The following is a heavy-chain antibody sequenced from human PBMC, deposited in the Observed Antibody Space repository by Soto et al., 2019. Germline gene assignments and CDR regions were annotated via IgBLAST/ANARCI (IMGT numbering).Heavy chain of an antibody. V-gene: IGHV4-31*03. CDR2: IYYSGST. J-gene: IGHJ5*02. CDR3: ARGHYDILTGDDDSGNWFDP. CDR1: GGSISSGGYY. Sequence: SETLSLTCTVSGGSISSGGYYWSWIRQHPGKGLEWIGYIYYSGSTYYNPSLKSRVTISVDTSKNQFSLKLSSVTAADTAVYYCARGHYDILTGDDDSGNWFDPWGQGTLVTVSS. D-gene: IGHD3-9*01.